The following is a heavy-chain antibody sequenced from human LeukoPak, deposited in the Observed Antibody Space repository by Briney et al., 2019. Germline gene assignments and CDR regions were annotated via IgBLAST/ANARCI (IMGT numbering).Heavy chain of an antibody. Sequence: SETLSLTCTVSGGSISSYYWSWIRQPPGKGLEWIGYIYYSGSTNYNPSLKSRVTISVDTSKNQFSLKLSSVTAADTAVYYCARGPYSSGWYGFRDYWGQGTLVTVSS. CDR1: GGSISSYY. J-gene: IGHJ4*02. V-gene: IGHV4-59*08. CDR2: IYYSGST. CDR3: ARGPYSSGWYGFRDY. D-gene: IGHD6-19*01.